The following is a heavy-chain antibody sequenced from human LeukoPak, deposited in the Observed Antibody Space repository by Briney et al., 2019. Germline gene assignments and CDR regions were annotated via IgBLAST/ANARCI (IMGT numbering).Heavy chain of an antibody. CDR2: ISSSGGRK. V-gene: IGHV3-23*01. D-gene: IGHD3-9*01. Sequence: GGSLRLSCAASGFTFSSYAMSWVRQAPGKGLERVSGISSSGGRKDFADSVKGRFTISRDSSKNTLYLQMKSLRAEDTAVYYCAKSKYYDILTDAFDIWGQGTMVTVS. CDR1: GFTFSSYA. CDR3: AKSKYYDILTDAFDI. J-gene: IGHJ3*02.